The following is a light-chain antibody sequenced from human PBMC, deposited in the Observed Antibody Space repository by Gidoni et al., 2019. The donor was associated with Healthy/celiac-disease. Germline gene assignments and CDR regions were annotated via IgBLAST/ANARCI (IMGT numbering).Light chain of an antibody. V-gene: IGKV3-11*01. J-gene: IGKJ5*01. CDR3: QQRSNWPPTIT. CDR2: DAS. Sequence: IVLTQPPAPLSLSPGERATLSCSASQSVSSYLAWYQQKPGQAPSLLIYDASNRATGIPARFSGSGSGTDFTLTISSLEPEEFAVYYCQQRSNWPPTITFGQGTRLEIK. CDR1: QSVSSY.